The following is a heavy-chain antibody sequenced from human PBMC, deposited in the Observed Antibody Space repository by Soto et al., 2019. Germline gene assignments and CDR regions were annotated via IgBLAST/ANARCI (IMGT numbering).Heavy chain of an antibody. J-gene: IGHJ2*01. Sequence: QVELVQSGAEVKKPGSSVKVSCRASEAPFRNFVISWVGRPPGQGFGWMGGIIPIFGTANNAQKFQGRVTITADTSANTVYLELSSLRSEDTAVYYCASTKYDSSAYYYWYLGLWGRGTLVTVSS. CDR3: ASTKYDSSAYYYWYLGL. V-gene: IGHV1-69*06. D-gene: IGHD3-22*01. CDR2: IIPIFGTA. CDR1: EAPFRNFV.